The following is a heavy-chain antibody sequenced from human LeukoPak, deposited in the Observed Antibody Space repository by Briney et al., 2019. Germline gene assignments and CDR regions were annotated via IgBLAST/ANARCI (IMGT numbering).Heavy chain of an antibody. J-gene: IGHJ4*02. CDR2: IRYDGSNK. V-gene: IGHV3-30*02. D-gene: IGHD3-22*01. CDR3: AKDRGFITMIPSGLLDY. CDR1: GFTFSSYG. Sequence: QPGGSLRLSCAASGFTFSSYGMHWVRQAPGKGLEWVSFIRYDGSNKYYADSVKGRFTISRDNSKNTLYLQMNSLRTEDTAVYYCAKDRGFITMIPSGLLDYWGQGTLVTVSS.